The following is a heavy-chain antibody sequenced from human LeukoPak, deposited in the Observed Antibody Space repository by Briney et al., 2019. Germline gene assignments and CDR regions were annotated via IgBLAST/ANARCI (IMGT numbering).Heavy chain of an antibody. V-gene: IGHV3-23*01. CDR3: AKGKSYDSSGYSYYFDY. J-gene: IGHJ4*02. CDR1: GFTFSSYG. D-gene: IGHD3-22*01. Sequence: GGSLRLSCAASGFTFSSYGMSWVRQAPGKGREWVSAISGSGGSTYYADSVKGRFTISRDNSKNTLYLQMNSLRAEDTAVYYCAKGKSYDSSGYSYYFDYWGQGTLVTVSS. CDR2: ISGSGGST.